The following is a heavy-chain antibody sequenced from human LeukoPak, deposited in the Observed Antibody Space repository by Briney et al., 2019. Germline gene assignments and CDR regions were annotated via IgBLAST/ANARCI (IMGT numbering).Heavy chain of an antibody. CDR1: GFTFSNYD. J-gene: IGHJ4*02. V-gene: IGHV3-30-3*01. Sequence: GGSLRLSCAASGFTFSNYDMHWVRQAPGKGLEWVAVISYDGSNKYYADSVRGRFTISRDNSKNTLYLQVNSLRPEDTAVCYCARDGLYASGSYYFDYWGQGTLVTVSS. D-gene: IGHD3-10*01. CDR2: ISYDGSNK. CDR3: ARDGLYASGSYYFDY.